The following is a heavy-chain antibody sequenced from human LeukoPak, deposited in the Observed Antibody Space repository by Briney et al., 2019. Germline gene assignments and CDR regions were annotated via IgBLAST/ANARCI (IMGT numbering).Heavy chain of an antibody. J-gene: IGHJ6*02. CDR1: GGTFSNYA. CDR3: AREAYSSGSYYYYGMTS. D-gene: IGHD6-19*01. CDR2: IIPIFGTA. V-gene: IGHV1-69*13. Sequence: SVKVSCKASGGTFSNYAISWVRQAPGQGLEWMGGIIPIFGTANYAQKFQGRVTITADESTSTAYMELSSLRSEDTAVYYCAREAYSSGSYYYYGMTSGAKGPRSPSP.